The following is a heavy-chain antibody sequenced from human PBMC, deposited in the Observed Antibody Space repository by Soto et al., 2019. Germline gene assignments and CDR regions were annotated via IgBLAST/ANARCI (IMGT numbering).Heavy chain of an antibody. D-gene: IGHD2-2*01. J-gene: IGHJ4*02. CDR1: CGSISSDTYY. CDR3: ARHGVTRLSFDV. Sequence: PXESLSLTCTVSCGSISSDTYYWGWIRQSPGRGLEWIVITHNGGSSFYNSSLRSRVTFSVDTSNNYFSLRLNSVTAADTAVYFCARHGVTRLSFDVWGQGTLVTVSS. CDR2: THNGGSS. V-gene: IGHV4-39*01.